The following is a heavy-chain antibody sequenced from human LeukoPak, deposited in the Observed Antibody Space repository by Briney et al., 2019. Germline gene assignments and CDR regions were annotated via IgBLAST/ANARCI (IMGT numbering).Heavy chain of an antibody. Sequence: GGSLRLPCSASGFTFSSYAMHWGRQTPGKGLEGVAVIWYDGSYKYYADSVKGRFTISRDNSKNTLYLQMNSLRADDAAVYYCARGRAGDWYFDLWGRGTLVTVSS. CDR1: GFTFSSYA. V-gene: IGHV3-33*01. J-gene: IGHJ2*01. CDR2: IWYDGSYK. D-gene: IGHD3-10*01. CDR3: ARGRAGDWYFDL.